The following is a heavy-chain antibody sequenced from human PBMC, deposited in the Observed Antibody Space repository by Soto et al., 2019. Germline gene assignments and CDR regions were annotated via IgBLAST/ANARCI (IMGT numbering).Heavy chain of an antibody. V-gene: IGHV3-30*18. CDR3: AKDGLRFLEWLSHVDY. CDR2: ISYDGSNT. D-gene: IGHD3-3*01. J-gene: IGHJ4*02. Sequence: PGGSLRLSCAAPGFTFISYGIHWVLPAPCKGLEWVAVISYDGSNTYYADSVKGRFTISRDNSKNTLYLQMNSLRAEDTAVYYCAKDGLRFLEWLSHVDYWGQGTLVTVS. CDR1: GFTFISYG.